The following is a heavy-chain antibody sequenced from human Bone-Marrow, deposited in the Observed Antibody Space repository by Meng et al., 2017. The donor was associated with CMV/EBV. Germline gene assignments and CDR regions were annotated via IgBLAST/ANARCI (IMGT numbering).Heavy chain of an antibody. CDR2: INPNIGGT. CDR1: GYTFTGYD. D-gene: IGHD1-26*01. J-gene: IGHJ4*02. CDR3: ARERIVGATFDY. V-gene: IGHV1-2*02. Sequence: ASVKVSCKASGYTFTGYDMHWVRQAPGQGLVWMGWINPNIGGTNYAQKFQGRVTMTRDTSISTAYMELSRLRSNDTAVYYCARERIVGATFDYWGQGTLVTVSS.